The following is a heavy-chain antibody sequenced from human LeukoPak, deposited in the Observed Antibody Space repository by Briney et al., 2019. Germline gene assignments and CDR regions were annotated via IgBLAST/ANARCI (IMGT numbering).Heavy chain of an antibody. CDR2: INVGNGDT. Sequence: ASVKVSCKASGYIFTRNAMHWVRQAPGQRLEWLGWINVGNGDTKYSQELQGRVTITRDTSASTVYMELSSLRSEDMVLYYCARDDSRGYSLDYWGQGTLVTVSS. V-gene: IGHV1-3*03. CDR3: ARDDSRGYSLDY. D-gene: IGHD3-22*01. CDR1: GYIFTRNA. J-gene: IGHJ4*02.